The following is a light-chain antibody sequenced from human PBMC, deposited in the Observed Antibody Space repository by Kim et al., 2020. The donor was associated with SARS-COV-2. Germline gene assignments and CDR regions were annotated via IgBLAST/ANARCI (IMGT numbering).Light chain of an antibody. Sequence: ASVVDRVTITCRASQSISSWLAWYQQKPGKAPKRLIYKASSLESGVPSRFSGSGSGTEFTLTISSLQPDDFATYYCQQYNSYPLTFGGGTKVDIK. CDR1: QSISSW. V-gene: IGKV1-5*03. CDR2: KAS. J-gene: IGKJ4*01. CDR3: QQYNSYPLT.